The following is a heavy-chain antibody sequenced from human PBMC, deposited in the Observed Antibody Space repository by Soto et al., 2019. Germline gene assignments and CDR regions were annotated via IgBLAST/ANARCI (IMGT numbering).Heavy chain of an antibody. CDR3: AGGIGPDYGGNSASGFDI. Sequence: GGPVKVSCKASGGTFSSYAISWVRQAPGQGLEWMGGIIPIFGTANYAQKFQGRVTITADESTSTAYMELSSLRSEDTAVYYWAGGIGPDYGGNSASGFDIWGQGTMVTVSS. V-gene: IGHV1-69*13. D-gene: IGHD4-17*01. CDR2: IIPIFGTA. CDR1: GGTFSSYA. J-gene: IGHJ3*02.